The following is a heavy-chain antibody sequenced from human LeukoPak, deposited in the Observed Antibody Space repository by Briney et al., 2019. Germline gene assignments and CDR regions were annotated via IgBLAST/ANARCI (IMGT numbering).Heavy chain of an antibody. CDR1: GFTFSSYA. V-gene: IGHV3-66*01. J-gene: IGHJ4*02. CDR2: IYSGGST. D-gene: IGHD6-13*01. CDR3: ARASYSSSWYNDY. Sequence: GGSLRLSCAASGFTFSSYAMSWVRQAPGKGLEWVSVIYSGGSTYYADSVKGRFTISRDNSKNTLYLQMNSLRAEDTAVYYCARASYSSSWYNDYWGQGTLVTVSS.